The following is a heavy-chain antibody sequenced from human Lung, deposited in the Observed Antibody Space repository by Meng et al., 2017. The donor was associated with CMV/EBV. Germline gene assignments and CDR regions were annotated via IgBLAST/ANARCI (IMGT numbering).Heavy chain of an antibody. D-gene: IGHD3-10*01. CDR1: GYTFSIYY. CDR3: ARGGVTSVRGLDS. Sequence: ASXXVSXKASGYTFSIYYIHWVRQAPGQGLEWMGTIKPSDGSPIQIQRFQGRLTMTRDTSTSTVYMELSSLRSEDTAVYYCARGGVTSVRGLDSWDQGTLVTVSS. CDR2: IKPSDGSP. J-gene: IGHJ5*01. V-gene: IGHV1-46*01.